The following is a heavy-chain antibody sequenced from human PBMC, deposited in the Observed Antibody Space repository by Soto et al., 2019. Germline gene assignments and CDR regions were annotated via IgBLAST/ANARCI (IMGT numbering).Heavy chain of an antibody. CDR1: GFTFTNAW. CDR3: ATLYHFDP. Sequence: QLVESGGGLVKPGGSLTLSCAASGFTFTNAWMHWVRQAPGKGLEWVGRIKSKSDGGETNYAAPVQGRFTISRDDPRNTLYLQMNSLKTEDTAVYYCATLYHFDPWGQGTLVTVSS. J-gene: IGHJ5*02. V-gene: IGHV3-15*07. D-gene: IGHD2-8*01. CDR2: IKSKSDGGET.